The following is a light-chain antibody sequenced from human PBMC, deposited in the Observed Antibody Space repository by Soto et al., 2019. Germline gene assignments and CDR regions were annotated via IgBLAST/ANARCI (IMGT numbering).Light chain of an antibody. Sequence: EIVLTKSPGTLSLSPGERATLSCRASQSVSSNYLAWDQQKPGQAPRLLIYGASSRATGIPDRFSGSGSGTDFTLTINRLEPEDFAVYYCQQYGSSRTFGQGTKVEIK. CDR2: GAS. J-gene: IGKJ1*01. CDR1: QSVSSNY. V-gene: IGKV3-20*01. CDR3: QQYGSSRT.